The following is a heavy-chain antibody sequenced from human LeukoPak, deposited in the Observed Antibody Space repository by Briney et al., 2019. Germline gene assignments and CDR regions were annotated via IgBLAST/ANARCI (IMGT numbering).Heavy chain of an antibody. V-gene: IGHV4-39*07. CDR3: ARGGRWLVRYYFDY. Sequence: PSETLSLTCTVSGGSISSTSSYWGWIRQPPGKGLEWIGETNHSGSTNYNPSLKSRVTISVDTSKNQFSLKLSSVTAADTAVYYCARGGRWLVRYYFDYWGQGTLVTVSS. D-gene: IGHD6-19*01. CDR2: TNHSGST. J-gene: IGHJ4*02. CDR1: GGSISSTSSY.